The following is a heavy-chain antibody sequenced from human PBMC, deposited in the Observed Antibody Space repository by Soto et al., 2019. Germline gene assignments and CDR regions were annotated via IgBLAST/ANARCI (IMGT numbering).Heavy chain of an antibody. V-gene: IGHV3-21*04. CDR3: ARDTELYGDLTKIDY. CDR2: ISSSSSYI. D-gene: IGHD4-17*01. CDR1: GFTFSSYS. Sequence: GGSLRLSCAASGFTFSSYSMNWVRQAPGKGLEWVSSISSSSSYIYYADSVKGRFTVSRDNAKNSLYLQMNSLRAEDTAVCYCARDTELYGDLTKIDYWGQGTLVPVSS. J-gene: IGHJ4*02.